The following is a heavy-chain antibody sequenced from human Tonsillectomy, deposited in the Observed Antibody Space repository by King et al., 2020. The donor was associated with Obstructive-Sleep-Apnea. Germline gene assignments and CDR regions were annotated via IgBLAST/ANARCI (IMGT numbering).Heavy chain of an antibody. CDR1: GFTVSRNY. J-gene: IGHJ4*02. V-gene: IGHV3-53*04. CDR2: IYSGDST. D-gene: IGHD5-12*01. CDR3: ASGGSGGYAQDGVYYFDY. Sequence: VQLVESGGGLVQPGGSLRLSCAASGFTVSRNYMSWVRQAPGKGLEWLSIIYSGDSTYYADSVKGRFTISRHNSKNTLYLQMNSLRDEDTAVYYCASGGSGGYAQDGVYYFDYWGQGTLVTVSS.